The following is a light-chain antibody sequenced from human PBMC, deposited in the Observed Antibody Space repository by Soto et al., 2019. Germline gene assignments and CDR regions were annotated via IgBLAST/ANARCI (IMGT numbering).Light chain of an antibody. Sequence: QTVVTQEPSLTVSPGGTVTLTCASSTGAVTSGYYPNWFQQKPGQAPRALIYSISNKHSWTPARFSGSLLGGKAALTLSGVQPEDEAEYYCLLYYGGTNVVFGGGTKLTVL. J-gene: IGLJ2*01. CDR3: LLYYGGTNVV. V-gene: IGLV7-43*01. CDR2: SIS. CDR1: TGAVTSGYY.